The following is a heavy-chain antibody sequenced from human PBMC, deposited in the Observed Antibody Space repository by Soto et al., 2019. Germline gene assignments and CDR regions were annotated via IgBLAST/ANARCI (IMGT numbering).Heavy chain of an antibody. CDR2: ISWNSGNI. V-gene: IGHV3-9*01. J-gene: IGHJ3*02. D-gene: IGHD3-9*01. CDR3: AKDSAYDILTGYAFDI. Sequence: GGSLRLSCAASGFTFDDYAMHWVRQAPGKGLEWVSGISWNSGNIGYADSVKGRFTISRDNAKNSLYLQMNSLRAEDTALYYCAKDSAYDILTGYAFDIWGQGTMVTVSS. CDR1: GFTFDDYA.